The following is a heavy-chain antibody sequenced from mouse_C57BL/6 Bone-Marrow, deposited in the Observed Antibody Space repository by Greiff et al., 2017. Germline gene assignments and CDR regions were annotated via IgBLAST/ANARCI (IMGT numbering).Heavy chain of an antibody. V-gene: IGHV1-69*01. D-gene: IGHD2-5*01. CDR1: GYTFTSYW. J-gene: IGHJ4*01. CDR3: ARENYSNYECAMDY. CDR2: IDPSDSYT. Sequence: QVQLQQPGAELVMPGASVKLSCKASGYTFTSYWMHWVKQRPGQGLEWIGEIDPSDSYTNYNQKFKGKSTLTVDKSSSTAYMQLSSLTSEDSAVYYCARENYSNYECAMDYWGQGTSVTVSS.